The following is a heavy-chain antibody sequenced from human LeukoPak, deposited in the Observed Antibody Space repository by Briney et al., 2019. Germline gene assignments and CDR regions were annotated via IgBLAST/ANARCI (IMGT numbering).Heavy chain of an antibody. V-gene: IGHV4-61*08. CDR3: GRGGLELGGGAFDY. CDR1: GGSISSGVYY. D-gene: IGHD1-7*01. Sequence: PSQTLSLTCTVSGGSISSGVYYWSWIRQHPGKGLEWIGYIYYSGSTNYNPSLKSRVTISVDTSKNQFSLKLSSVTAADTAVYYCGRGGLELGGGAFDYWGQGTLVTVSS. CDR2: IYYSGST. J-gene: IGHJ4*02.